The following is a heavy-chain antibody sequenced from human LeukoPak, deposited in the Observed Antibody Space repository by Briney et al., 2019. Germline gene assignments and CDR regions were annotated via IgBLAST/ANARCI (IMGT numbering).Heavy chain of an antibody. V-gene: IGHV4-31*03. J-gene: IGHJ6*03. CDR3: ARTSPTEGYYYMDV. Sequence: SRTLSLTCTVSGGSISSGGYYWSWIRQHPGKGLEWIGYIYYSGSTYYNPSLKSRVTISVDTSKNQFSLKLSSVTAADTAVYYCARTSPTEGYYYMDVWGKGTTVTVSS. CDR2: IYYSGST. CDR1: GGSISSGGYY.